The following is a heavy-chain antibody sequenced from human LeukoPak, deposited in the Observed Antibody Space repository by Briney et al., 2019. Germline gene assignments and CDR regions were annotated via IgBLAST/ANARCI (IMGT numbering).Heavy chain of an antibody. Sequence: SETLSLTCTVSGGSISSSSYYWGWIRQPPGKGLEWIGSIYYSGSTYYNPSLKSRVTISVDTSKNQFSLELSSVTAADTAVYYCARVNRRYDILTGYYTHPYYFDYWGQGTLVTVSS. CDR1: GGSISSSSYY. J-gene: IGHJ4*02. D-gene: IGHD3-9*01. V-gene: IGHV4-39*07. CDR2: IYYSGST. CDR3: ARVNRRYDILTGYYTHPYYFDY.